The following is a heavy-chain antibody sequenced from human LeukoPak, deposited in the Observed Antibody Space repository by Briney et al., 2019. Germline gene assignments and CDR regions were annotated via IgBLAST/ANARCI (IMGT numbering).Heavy chain of an antibody. J-gene: IGHJ4*02. CDR2: IYYSGST. CDR1: GGSISSSSYY. Sequence: SETLSLTCTVSGGSISSSSYYWGWIRQPPGKGLEWIGSIYYSGSTYYNPSLKSRVTISVDTSKNQFSLKLSSVTAADTAVYYWARTGEVTTVCDSWGQGNLVTVSS. D-gene: IGHD4-17*01. V-gene: IGHV4-39*07. CDR3: ARTGEVTTVCDS.